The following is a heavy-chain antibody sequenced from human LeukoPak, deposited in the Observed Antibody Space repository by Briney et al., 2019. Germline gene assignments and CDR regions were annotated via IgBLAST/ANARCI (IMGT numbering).Heavy chain of an antibody. V-gene: IGHV4-61*02. CDR1: GGSISSGSYY. CDR2: IYTSGST. D-gene: IGHD3-16*02. Sequence: SETLSLTCTVSGGSISSGSYYWSWIRQPAGKGLEWIGRIYTSGSTNYNPSLKSRVTISVDTSKNQFSLKLSSVTAADTAVYYCARESTINDYVWGSYRYKYYFDYWGQGTLVTVSS. CDR3: ARESTINDYVWGSYRYKYYFDY. J-gene: IGHJ4*02.